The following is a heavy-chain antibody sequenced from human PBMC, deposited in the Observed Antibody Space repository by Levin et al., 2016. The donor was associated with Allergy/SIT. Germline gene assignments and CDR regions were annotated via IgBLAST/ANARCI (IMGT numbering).Heavy chain of an antibody. CDR3: TRENWGSGYFDL. V-gene: IGHV4-59*01. Sequence: SETLSLTCTVSDVSTSGYFWSWLRQPPGKGLEWVGFISYSGSTDYNPSLKSRVTISLDASRNQFSLRLSSVTAADTAVYYCTRENWGSGYFDLWGRGTLVTVSS. J-gene: IGHJ2*01. CDR2: ISYSGST. D-gene: IGHD7-27*01. CDR1: DVSTSGYF.